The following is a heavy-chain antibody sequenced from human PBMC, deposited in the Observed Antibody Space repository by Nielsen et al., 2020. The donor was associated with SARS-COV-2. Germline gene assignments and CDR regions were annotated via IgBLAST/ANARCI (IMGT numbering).Heavy chain of an antibody. D-gene: IGHD3-9*01. CDR3: ARSITYYDILITINNWFDP. CDR1: VGSFRGYY. Sequence: SETLSPTFAVYVGSFRGYYWNWIPRLPGKGLEWIGEIEHSGSNNYNPSLKSRVTISVDTSKTLFSLKLSSGTAADTAVYYCARSITYYDILITINNWFDPWGQGTLVTVSS. V-gene: IGHV4-34*01. J-gene: IGHJ5*02. CDR2: IEHSGSN.